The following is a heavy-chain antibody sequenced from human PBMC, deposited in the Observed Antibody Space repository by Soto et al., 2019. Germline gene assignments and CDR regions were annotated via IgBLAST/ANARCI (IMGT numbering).Heavy chain of an antibody. CDR2: IIPILCIA. CDR3: AKRPLSIQTFDY. V-gene: IGHV1-69*02. Sequence: SVKVSCKASGGTFSSYTISWVRQAPGQGLECMGRIIPILCIANYAQKFQGRVTITADKSTSTAYMELSSLRSEDTAVYYCAKRPLSIQTFDYWGQGALVTVSS. CDR1: GGTFSSYT. J-gene: IGHJ4*02. D-gene: IGHD5-18*01.